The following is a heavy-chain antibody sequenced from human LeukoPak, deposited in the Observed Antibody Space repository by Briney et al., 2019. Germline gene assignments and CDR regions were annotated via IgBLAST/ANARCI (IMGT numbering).Heavy chain of an antibody. CDR1: GGTFSSYA. V-gene: IGHV1-69*05. CDR3: ARGKSSSWYPTDALDI. CDR2: IIPIFGTA. J-gene: IGHJ3*02. D-gene: IGHD6-13*01. Sequence: GASVKVSCKASGGTFSSYAISWVRQAPGQGLEWMGGIIPIFGTANYAQKFQGRVTITTDESTSTAYMELSSLRSEDTAVYYCARGKSSSWYPTDALDIWGQGRMVTVSS.